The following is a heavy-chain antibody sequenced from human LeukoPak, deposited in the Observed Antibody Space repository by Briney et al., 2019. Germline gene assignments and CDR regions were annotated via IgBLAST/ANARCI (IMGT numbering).Heavy chain of an antibody. J-gene: IGHJ4*02. CDR3: AKSRKWNYRRRSLDY. Sequence: PGRSLRLSCAASGFTFSSYGMHWVRQAPGKGLEWVAVISYDGSNKYYADSVKGRFTISRDNSKNTLYLQMNSLRAEDTAVYYCAKSRKWNYRRRSLDYWGQGTLVTVSS. CDR2: ISYDGSNK. CDR1: GFTFSSYG. V-gene: IGHV3-30*18. D-gene: IGHD1-7*01.